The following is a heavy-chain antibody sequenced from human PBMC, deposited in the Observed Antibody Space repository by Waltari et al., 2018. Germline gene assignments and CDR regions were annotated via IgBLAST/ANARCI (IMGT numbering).Heavy chain of an antibody. CDR2: SIPIVGTA. CDR3: ARVGITTLGAFDI. D-gene: IGHD4-4*01. V-gene: IGHV1-69*01. CDR1: GGTFSSYA. Sequence: QVQLVQYGAEVKKPGSSVKVSCKASGGTFSSYAISWVRQAPGHGLEWMGGSIPIVGTANYAQKCQGRDTITAAEATSTAYMELSSLRSEDTAVYYCARVGITTLGAFDIWGQGTMVTVSS. J-gene: IGHJ3*02.